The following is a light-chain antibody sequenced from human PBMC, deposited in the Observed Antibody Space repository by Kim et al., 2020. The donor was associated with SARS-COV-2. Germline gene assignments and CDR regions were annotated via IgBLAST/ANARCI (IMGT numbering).Light chain of an antibody. CDR2: GKK. V-gene: IGLV3-19*01. CDR1: SLRGYY. CDR3: SSRDSSTNHLR. J-gene: IGLJ2*01. Sequence: AWGQTVRMTGQGDSLRGYYGSWYQQKPGQAHVVVSDGKKDRLSGIPDRVSGSRAGNTACVTITGAQAEDEADYYCSSRDSSTNHLRVGGGTQLTVL.